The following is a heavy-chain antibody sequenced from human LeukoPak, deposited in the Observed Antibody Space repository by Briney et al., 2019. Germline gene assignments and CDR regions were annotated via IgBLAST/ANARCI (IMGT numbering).Heavy chain of an antibody. CDR3: ANWGGTESIGTIWYGPLDY. Sequence: PGGSLRLSCTVSGFTFRNYIMTWVRLSPGRGLEWVSSIGGGGEMTFYADSVKGRFRTSRDDSKNNPYLKMNSLRANDTGVYYCANWGGTESIGTIWYGPLDYWGQGTQVTVSS. CDR1: GFTFRNYI. V-gene: IGHV3-23*01. CDR2: IGGGGEMT. J-gene: IGHJ4*02. D-gene: IGHD2-2*01.